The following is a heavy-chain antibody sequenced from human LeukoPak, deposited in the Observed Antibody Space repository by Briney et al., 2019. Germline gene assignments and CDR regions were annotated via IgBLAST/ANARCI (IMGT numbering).Heavy chain of an antibody. CDR3: ARRGRAAYSYGYSAFDY. CDR2: INHSGST. J-gene: IGHJ4*02. V-gene: IGHV4-34*01. CDR1: GGSFCGYY. Sequence: SETLSLTCAGYGGSFCGYYWSWIRQPPGKGLEWIGEINHSGSTNYNPYLKSRVTISVDTSKNPFSMKLSSVTGADTAVYYCARRGRAAYSYGYSAFDYWGQGTLVTVSS. D-gene: IGHD5-18*01.